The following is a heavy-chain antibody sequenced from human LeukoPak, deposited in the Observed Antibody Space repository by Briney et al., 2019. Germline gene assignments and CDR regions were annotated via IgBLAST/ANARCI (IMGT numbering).Heavy chain of an antibody. CDR3: ARATCGGDCYSSSLSPYYFDY. CDR1: GFTVSSNY. V-gene: IGHV3-53*01. J-gene: IGHJ4*02. Sequence: GGSLRLSCAASGFTVSSNYMSWVRQAPGKGLEWVSVIYSGCSTYYAHSVKGRFTISRDNSKNTLYLQMNSLRAEDTAVYYCARATCGGDCYSSSLSPYYFDYWGQGTLVTVSS. CDR2: IYSGCST. D-gene: IGHD2-21*02.